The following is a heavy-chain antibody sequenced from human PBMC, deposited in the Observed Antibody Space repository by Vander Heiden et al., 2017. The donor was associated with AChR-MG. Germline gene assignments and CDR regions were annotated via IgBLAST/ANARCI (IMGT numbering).Heavy chain of an antibody. D-gene: IGHD3-22*01. Sequence: EVQLVESGGGLVQPGGSLRLSCAASGFTFSNYWMHWVRQAPGKGLVWVSRINSDGSSTTYADSVKGRFTNSRDNAKNTLYLQMNSLRAEDTAVYYCVRAAYDSGGYTSIDYWGLGTLVTVSS. J-gene: IGHJ4*02. CDR1: GFTFSNYW. CDR2: INSDGSST. CDR3: VRAAYDSGGYTSIDY. V-gene: IGHV3-74*01.